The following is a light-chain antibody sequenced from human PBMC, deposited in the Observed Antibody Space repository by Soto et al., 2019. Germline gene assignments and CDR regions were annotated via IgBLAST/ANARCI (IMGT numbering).Light chain of an antibody. CDR2: DAS. CDR1: QSVSSY. V-gene: IGKV3-11*01. J-gene: IGKJ1*01. Sequence: EIVLTQSPATLSLSPGERATLSCWASQSVSSYLAWYQHKPGQAPRLLIYDASNRATGIPARFSGSGSGTDFTLTISSLEPEHFAVYYCQQRSNWPWTFGQGTKVEIK. CDR3: QQRSNWPWT.